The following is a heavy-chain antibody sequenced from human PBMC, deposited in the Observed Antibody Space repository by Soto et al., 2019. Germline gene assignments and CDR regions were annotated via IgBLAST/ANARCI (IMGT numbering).Heavy chain of an antibody. D-gene: IGHD1-26*01. Sequence: ASVKVSCKASGYTFTGHYIHWVRQAPEQGPEWMGEIGPETGATRYAQKFQGRVTMTRDMSITTVYMELNNLSPDDTAVYYCGRGRSGQIVVFFWGQGTPVTVSS. CDR3: GRGRSGQIVVFF. CDR2: IGPETGAT. V-gene: IGHV1-2*02. CDR1: GYTFTGHY. J-gene: IGHJ4*02.